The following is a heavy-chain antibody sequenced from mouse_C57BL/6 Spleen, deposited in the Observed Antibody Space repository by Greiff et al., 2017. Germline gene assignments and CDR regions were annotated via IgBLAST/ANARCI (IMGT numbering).Heavy chain of an antibody. CDR1: GYTFTDYY. D-gene: IGHD2-4*01. CDR3: ARFVYYDYLYYYAMDY. CDR2: INPYNGGT. V-gene: IGHV1-19*01. Sequence: VEPGASVKMSCKASGYTFTDYYMNWVKQSHGKSLEWIGVINPYNGGTSYNQKFKGKATLTVDKSSSTAYMELNSLTSEDSAVYYCARFVYYDYLYYYAMDYWGQGTSVTGSS. J-gene: IGHJ4*01.